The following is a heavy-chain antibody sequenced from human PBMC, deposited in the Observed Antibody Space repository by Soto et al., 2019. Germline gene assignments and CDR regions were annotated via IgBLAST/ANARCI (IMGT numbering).Heavy chain of an antibody. J-gene: IGHJ5*02. CDR2: INHSGST. CDR3: ARGSGYYDILTGYPPGRWFDP. D-gene: IGHD3-9*01. V-gene: IGHV4-34*01. Sequence: SETLSLTCAVYGGSFSGYYWTWIRQPPGTGLEWIGEINHSGSTNYNPSLKSRVTISVDTSKNQFSLKLSSVTAADTAVYYCARGSGYYDILTGYPPGRWFDPWGQGTLVTVSS. CDR1: GGSFSGYY.